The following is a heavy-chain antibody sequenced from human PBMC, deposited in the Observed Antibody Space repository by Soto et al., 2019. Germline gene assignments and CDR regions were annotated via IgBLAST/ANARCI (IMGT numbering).Heavy chain of an antibody. Sequence: VQLVESGGGVVQPGRSLRLSCAASGFTFSSHAMNWVRQAPGKGLEWVAVISYDGSNEYNSESVKGRFTISRDNSKNTLSLQMNSLRAEDTAMYFCARGTTTSAFSGMDVWGQGTTVTVSS. CDR3: ARGTTTSAFSGMDV. D-gene: IGHD1-1*01. J-gene: IGHJ6*02. V-gene: IGHV3-30-3*01. CDR2: ISYDGSNE. CDR1: GFTFSSHA.